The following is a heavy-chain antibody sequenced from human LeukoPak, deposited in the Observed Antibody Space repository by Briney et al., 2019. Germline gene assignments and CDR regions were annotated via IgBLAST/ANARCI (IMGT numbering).Heavy chain of an antibody. V-gene: IGHV4-34*01. J-gene: IGHJ4*02. CDR3: ARAYDILTGYYYSRSPPFDY. D-gene: IGHD3-9*01. CDR1: GGSFSGYY. Sequence: SETLSLTCAVYGGSFSGYYWSWIRQPPGKGLEWIGEINHSGSTNYNPSLKSRVTISVDTSKNQFSLKLSSVTAADTAVYYCARAYDILTGYYYSRSPPFDYWGQGTLVTVSS. CDR2: INHSGST.